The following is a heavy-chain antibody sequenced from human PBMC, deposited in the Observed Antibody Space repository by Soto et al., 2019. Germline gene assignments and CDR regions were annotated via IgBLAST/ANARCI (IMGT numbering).Heavy chain of an antibody. CDR1: GFTFSRFA. D-gene: IGHD3-10*01. CDR2: ISVSGDST. V-gene: IGHV3-23*01. Sequence: EVQLLESGGGLVQPGGSLRLSCAASGFTFSRFAMSWVRQAPGKGLEWVSTISVSGDSTYYSDSVKGRFTISRDNSKNTLYLQMNSLRAEDTAVYYCAPTHTYSYGSGSYPYWGQGTLVSVSS. CDR3: APTHTYSYGSGSYPY. J-gene: IGHJ4*02.